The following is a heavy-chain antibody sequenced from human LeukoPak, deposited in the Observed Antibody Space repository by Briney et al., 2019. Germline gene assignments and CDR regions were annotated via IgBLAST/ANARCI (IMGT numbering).Heavy chain of an antibody. V-gene: IGHV3-21*01. D-gene: IGHD3-10*01. CDR3: ARDPYSGITMVRGVYYFDY. Sequence: GGSLRLSCAASGFTFSSYSMNWVRQAPGKGLEWVSSISISSSYIYYADSVKGRFTISRDNAKNSLYLQMNSLRAEDTAVYYCARDPYSGITMVRGVYYFDYWGQGTLVTVSS. J-gene: IGHJ4*02. CDR1: GFTFSSYS. CDR2: ISISSSYI.